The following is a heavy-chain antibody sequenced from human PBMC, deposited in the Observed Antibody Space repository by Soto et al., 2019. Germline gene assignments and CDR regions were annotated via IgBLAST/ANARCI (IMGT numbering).Heavy chain of an antibody. CDR3: ARGNVVVTAIDY. V-gene: IGHV4-30-2*01. D-gene: IGHD2-21*02. J-gene: IGHJ4*02. CDR2: IYHSGST. CDR1: GGSISSGGYS. Sequence: SETLSLTCAVSGGSISSGGYSWSWIRQPPGKGLEWIGYIYHSGSTYYNPSLKSRATISVDRSKNQFSLKLSSVTAADTAVYYCARGNVVVTAIDYWGQGTLVTVSS.